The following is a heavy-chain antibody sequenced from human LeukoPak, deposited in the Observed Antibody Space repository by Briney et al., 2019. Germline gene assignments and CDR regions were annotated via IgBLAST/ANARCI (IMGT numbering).Heavy chain of an antibody. J-gene: IGHJ4*02. CDR2: IWYDGSHK. V-gene: IGHV3-33*01. Sequence: PGGSLRLSCAASGFTFSSYGMHWVRQAPGKGLEWVAVIWYDGSHKYYADSVKGRFAISRDNSKNTLYLQMNSLRAEDTAVYYCARDTRETPFDYWGQGTLVTVSS. CDR1: GFTFSSYG. CDR3: ARDTRETPFDY. D-gene: IGHD5-24*01.